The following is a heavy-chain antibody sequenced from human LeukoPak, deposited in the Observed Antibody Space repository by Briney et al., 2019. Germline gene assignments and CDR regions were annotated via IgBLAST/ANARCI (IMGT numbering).Heavy chain of an antibody. CDR3: ARDPITGNWFDP. Sequence: SETLSLTCTVSGGSISSSSYYWGWIRQPPGKGLEWIGSIYYSGSTYYNPSLKSRVTISVDTSKNQFSLKLSSVTAADTAVYYCARDPITGNWFDPWGQGTLVTVSS. CDR2: IYYSGST. V-gene: IGHV4-39*07. D-gene: IGHD1-20*01. CDR1: GGSISSSSYY. J-gene: IGHJ5*02.